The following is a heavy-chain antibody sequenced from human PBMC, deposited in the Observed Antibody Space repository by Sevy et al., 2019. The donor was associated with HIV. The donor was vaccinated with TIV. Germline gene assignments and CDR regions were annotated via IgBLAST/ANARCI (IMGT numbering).Heavy chain of an antibody. J-gene: IGHJ4*02. Sequence: GGSLRLSCTSPEFTFSTYWMHWVRQVPGKGLVWVSPINTDGSVTHYADSVKGRFTIYRDNVKSTVYLQMNSLRVEDTAVYYCARALGNWGGLWGRGTLVTVSS. D-gene: IGHD7-27*01. V-gene: IGHV3-74*01. CDR2: INTDGSVT. CDR1: EFTFSTYW. CDR3: ARALGNWGGL.